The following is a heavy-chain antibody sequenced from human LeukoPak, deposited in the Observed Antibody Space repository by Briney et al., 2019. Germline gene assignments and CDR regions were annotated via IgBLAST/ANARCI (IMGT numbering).Heavy chain of an antibody. CDR3: AKDHPGGWLQLTFYFDY. V-gene: IGHV3-23*01. D-gene: IGHD5-24*01. J-gene: IGHJ4*02. CDR2: ISGSGGST. Sequence: GGSLRLSCAASGFTFSGYAMSWVRQAPGKGLEWVSAISGSGGSTYYADSVKGRFTISRDNSKNTLYLQMNSLRAEDTAVYYCAKDHPGGWLQLTFYFDYWGQGTLVTVSS. CDR1: GFTFSGYA.